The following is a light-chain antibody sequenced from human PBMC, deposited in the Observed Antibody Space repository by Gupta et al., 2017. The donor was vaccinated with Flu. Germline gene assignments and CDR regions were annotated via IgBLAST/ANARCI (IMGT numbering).Light chain of an antibody. J-gene: IGLJ2*01. CDR3: PAWDSEVGVV. CDR1: KVGDHN. CDR2: HDD. Sequence: PGKTAGVTCTGHKVGDHNGYWYQQKSGPSPVLVCYHDDRRPSGIPERFDGTNAGRTAILTSSGDQATDEADYYCPAWDSEVGVVFGGGTSVTVL. V-gene: IGLV3-1*01.